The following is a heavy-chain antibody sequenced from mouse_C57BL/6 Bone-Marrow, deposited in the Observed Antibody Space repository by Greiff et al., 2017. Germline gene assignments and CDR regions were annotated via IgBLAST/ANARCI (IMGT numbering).Heavy chain of an antibody. CDR1: GYAFSSSW. D-gene: IGHD1-1*01. CDR3: ARDITTVADV. J-gene: IGHJ1*03. Sequence: QVQLQQSGPELVKPGASVKISCKASGYAFSSSWMNWVKQRPGKGLEWIGRIYPGDGDTNYNGKFKGKATLTADKSSSTAYMQLSSLTSEDSAVYFCARDITTVADVWGTGTTVTVSS. V-gene: IGHV1-82*01. CDR2: IYPGDGDT.